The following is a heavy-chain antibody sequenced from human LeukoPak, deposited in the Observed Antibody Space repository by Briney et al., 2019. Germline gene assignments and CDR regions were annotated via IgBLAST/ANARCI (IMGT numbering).Heavy chain of an antibody. J-gene: IGHJ3*02. D-gene: IGHD6-13*01. Sequence: GASVKASCKASGYTFTSYGISWVRQAPGQGLEWMGGIIPIFGTANYAQKFQGRVTITADESTSTAYMELSSLRSEDTAVYYCAKSVVPYSSSWYGSAFDIWGQGTMVTVSS. CDR3: AKSVVPYSSSWYGSAFDI. CDR1: GYTFTSYG. V-gene: IGHV1-69*13. CDR2: IIPIFGTA.